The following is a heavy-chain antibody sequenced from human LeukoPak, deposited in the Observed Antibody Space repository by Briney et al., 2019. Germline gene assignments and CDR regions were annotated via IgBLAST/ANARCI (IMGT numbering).Heavy chain of an antibody. CDR1: GGTFSSYA. V-gene: IGHV1-18*01. CDR3: ARDPLTYYYDSSGYYLTRLFDY. Sequence: ASVKVSCKASGGTFSSYAISWVRQAPGQGLEWMGWISAYNGNTNYAQKLQGRVTMTTDTSTSTAYMELRSLRSDDTAVYYCARDPLTYYYDSSGYYLTRLFDYWGQGTLVTVSS. CDR2: ISAYNGNT. J-gene: IGHJ4*02. D-gene: IGHD3-22*01.